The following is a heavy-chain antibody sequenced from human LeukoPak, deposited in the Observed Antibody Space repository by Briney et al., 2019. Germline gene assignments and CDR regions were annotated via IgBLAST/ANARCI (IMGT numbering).Heavy chain of an antibody. Sequence: SVKVSCKASGGTFSSYAISWVRQAHGQGLEWMGGIIPIFGTANYAQKFQGRVTITADKSTSTAYMELGSLRSEDTAVYYCVLGNIYWYFDLWGRGTLVTVSS. CDR1: GGTFSSYA. V-gene: IGHV1-69*06. J-gene: IGHJ2*01. CDR2: IIPIFGTA. CDR3: VLGNIYWYFDL. D-gene: IGHD2/OR15-2a*01.